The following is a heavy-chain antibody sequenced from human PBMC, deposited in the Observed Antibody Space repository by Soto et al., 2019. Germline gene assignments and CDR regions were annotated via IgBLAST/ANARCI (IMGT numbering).Heavy chain of an antibody. D-gene: IGHD3-22*01. V-gene: IGHV4-61*01. CDR1: GGSVSSALYY. J-gene: IGHJ5*02. CDR2: IYHSGTT. CDR3: ARVSFYYDTSGYAVAWFDP. Sequence: SETLSLTCSVSGGSVSSALYYWSWIRQPPGKGLEWIGYIYHSGTTKYNPSLKGPVTVSVDTSKNQFSLKMSLVTAADTAIYYCARVSFYYDTSGYAVAWFDPWGQGTLVTVSS.